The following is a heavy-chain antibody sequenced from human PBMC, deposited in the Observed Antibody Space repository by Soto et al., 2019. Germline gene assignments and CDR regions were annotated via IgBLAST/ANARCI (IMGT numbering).Heavy chain of an antibody. V-gene: IGHV1-18*01. D-gene: IGHD6-13*01. CDR1: GYTFTSYG. CDR3: ARTDSRPQDFDY. Sequence: QVQLVQSGAEVKKPGASVRLSCKASGYTFTSYGITWVRQAPGQGLEWMGWISTYNGNTNYAQKVQGRVTMTTYTSTSTAYMELRSLRSDDTAVYYCARTDSRPQDFDYWGQGTLVTVSS. CDR2: ISTYNGNT. J-gene: IGHJ4*02.